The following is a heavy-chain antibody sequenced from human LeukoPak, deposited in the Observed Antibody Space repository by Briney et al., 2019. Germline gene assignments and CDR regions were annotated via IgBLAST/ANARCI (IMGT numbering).Heavy chain of an antibody. J-gene: IGHJ4*02. V-gene: IGHV3-23*01. CDR3: VRGIRAPDF. CDR2: IRGGGPET. Sequence: GGSLRLSCVAAGFSFNIYDMSWFRQAPGKGLEWVSGIRGGGPETYYADSVKGRFSISRDNSKNTLFLQTNGLRAEDSAIYYCVRGIRAPDFWGQGTLVTVSS. CDR1: GFSFNIYD.